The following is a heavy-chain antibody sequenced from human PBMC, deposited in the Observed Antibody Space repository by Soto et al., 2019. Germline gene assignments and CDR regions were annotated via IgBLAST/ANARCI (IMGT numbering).Heavy chain of an antibody. J-gene: IGHJ6*02. CDR1: GYTFTSYD. Sequence: ASVKVSCKASGYTFTSYDINWVRQTTGQGLEWMGWINPNSGNTGYAQKFQGRVTMTRNTSISTAYMELSSLRSEDTAVYYCARSRGYDFWSGYLYYYYYGMDVWGQGTTVTVSS. V-gene: IGHV1-8*01. CDR2: INPNSGNT. CDR3: ARSRGYDFWSGYLYYYYYGMDV. D-gene: IGHD3-3*01.